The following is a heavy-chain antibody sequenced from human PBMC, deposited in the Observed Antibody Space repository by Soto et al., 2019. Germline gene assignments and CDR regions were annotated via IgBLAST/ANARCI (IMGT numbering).Heavy chain of an antibody. D-gene: IGHD3-3*01. CDR2: IKSKTDGGTT. CDR1: GFTFSNAW. J-gene: IGHJ3*02. CDR3: TTPQPVSFWSGPEAFDI. V-gene: IGHV3-15*07. Sequence: GGSLRLSCAASGFTFSNAWMNWVRQAPGKGLEWVGRIKSKTDGGTTDYAAPVKGRVTISRDDSKNTLYLQMNSLKTEDTAVYYCTTPQPVSFWSGPEAFDIWGQGTMVTVSS.